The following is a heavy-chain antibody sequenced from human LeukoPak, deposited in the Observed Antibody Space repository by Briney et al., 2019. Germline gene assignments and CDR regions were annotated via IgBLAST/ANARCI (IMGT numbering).Heavy chain of an antibody. CDR2: IYSGGST. J-gene: IGHJ5*02. V-gene: IGHV3-66*01. D-gene: IGHD1-26*01. Sequence: PGGSLRLSCAASGFTVSSNYMSWVRQAPGKGLEWVSVIYSGGSTYYADSVKGRFTISRDNSKNTLYLQMNSLRAEDTAVYYCAKDSVGATGAGWFDPWGQGTLVTVSS. CDR1: GFTVSSNY. CDR3: AKDSVGATGAGWFDP.